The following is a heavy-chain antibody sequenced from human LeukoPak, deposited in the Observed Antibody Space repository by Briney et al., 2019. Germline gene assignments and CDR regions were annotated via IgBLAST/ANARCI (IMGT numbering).Heavy chain of an antibody. V-gene: IGHV4-31*01. CDR3: ARWSQWGGSAP. CDR2: IYYSGST. D-gene: IGHD3-10*01. J-gene: IGHJ5*02. Sequence: SETLSLTCTVSGGSISSGGYYWSWIRQHPGKGLEWIGYIYYSGSTYYNPALESLVTISVDTSKNQVSLKLSSVTAADTAVYYCARWSQWGGSAPWGQGTLVTVSS. CDR1: GGSISSGGYY.